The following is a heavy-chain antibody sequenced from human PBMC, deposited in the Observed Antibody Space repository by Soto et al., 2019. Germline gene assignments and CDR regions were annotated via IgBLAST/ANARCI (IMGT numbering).Heavy chain of an antibody. CDR1: GFAFNAYA. V-gene: IGHV3-23*01. CDR2: ISGGGGAI. J-gene: IGHJ4*02. CDR3: ARSVSSIEPADY. Sequence: EVQLLESGGDLVQPGGSLTLSCAASGFAFNAYAMNWVRQAPGKGLAWVSAISGGGGAIYYADYVKGRFTISRDNSKNTLYLHMSSLGAEDTANYYCARSVSSIEPADYWGQGTLVTVSS. D-gene: IGHD3-3*01.